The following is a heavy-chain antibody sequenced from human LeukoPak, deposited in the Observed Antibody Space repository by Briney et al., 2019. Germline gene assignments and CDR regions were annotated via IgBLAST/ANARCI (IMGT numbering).Heavy chain of an antibody. CDR1: GFTFSSYA. J-gene: IGHJ6*04. V-gene: IGHV3-30*04. D-gene: IGHD1-1*01. CDR3: ARDPRYNWNAGGMDV. Sequence: GRSLRLSCAASGFTFSSYAMHWVRQAPGKGLEWVAVISYDGSNKYYADSVKGRFTISRDNSKNTLYLQMNSLRAEDTAVYYCARDPRYNWNAGGMDVWGKGTTVTVSS. CDR2: ISYDGSNK.